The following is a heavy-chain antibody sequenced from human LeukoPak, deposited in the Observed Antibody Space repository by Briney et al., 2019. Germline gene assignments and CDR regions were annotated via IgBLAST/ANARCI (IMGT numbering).Heavy chain of an antibody. CDR2: ISYDGSNE. Sequence: GGSLGLSCAASGFTFSSYVMHWVRQAPGKGLEWVAIISYDGSNEYYADSVKGRFTISRDNSKNTLYLQMNSLRAEDTAVYYCARPYGSGSYLVYWGQGTLVTVSS. CDR3: ARPYGSGSYLVY. V-gene: IGHV3-30*14. J-gene: IGHJ4*02. CDR1: GFTFSSYV. D-gene: IGHD3-10*01.